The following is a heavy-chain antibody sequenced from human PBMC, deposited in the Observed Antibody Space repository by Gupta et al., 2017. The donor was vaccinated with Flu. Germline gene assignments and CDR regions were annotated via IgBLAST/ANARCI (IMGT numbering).Heavy chain of an antibody. V-gene: IGHV5-51*03. D-gene: IGHD6-13*01. CDR1: GYSFTSSW. CDR3: ARPRYSSSWYPFDY. J-gene: IGHJ4*02. Sequence: EVQLVQSGSEVKLPGASVKISCKGSGYSFTSSWIALVRQMPGKGLEWMGISYPGNSQTRYSPSFQGQVTITADKSISTAYLQWSSLKSSDTAMYYCARPRYSSSWYPFDYWGQGTLVTVSS. CDR2: SYPGNSQT.